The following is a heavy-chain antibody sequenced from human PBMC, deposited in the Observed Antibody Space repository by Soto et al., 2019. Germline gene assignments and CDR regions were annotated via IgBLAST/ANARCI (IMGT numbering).Heavy chain of an antibody. Sequence: QMQLVQSGAEVKKPGSSVRVSCKASGCTFGNFGISWVRQAPGQGLEWMGGTIPIFDTPHYAEKFRDRVTISSDATSTAYLELTSLTSEDTATYYCARDREDGSGTKYKWFDSWCQGTLVTVSS. CDR1: GCTFGNFG. D-gene: IGHD3-10*01. CDR2: TIPIFDTP. CDR3: ARDREDGSGTKYKWFDS. V-gene: IGHV1-69*01. J-gene: IGHJ5*01.